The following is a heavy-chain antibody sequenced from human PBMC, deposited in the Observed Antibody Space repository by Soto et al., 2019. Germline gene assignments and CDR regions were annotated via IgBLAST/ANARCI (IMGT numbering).Heavy chain of an antibody. CDR2: IWYDGSNK. Sequence: GGSLRLSCAASGFTFSSYGMHWVRQAPGKGLEWVAVIWYDGSNKYYADSVKGRFTISRDNSKNTLYLQMNSLRAEDTAVYYCARTTNWGTGGYFDYWGQGTLVTVSS. CDR1: GFTFSSYG. D-gene: IGHD7-27*01. CDR3: ARTTNWGTGGYFDY. V-gene: IGHV3-33*01. J-gene: IGHJ4*02.